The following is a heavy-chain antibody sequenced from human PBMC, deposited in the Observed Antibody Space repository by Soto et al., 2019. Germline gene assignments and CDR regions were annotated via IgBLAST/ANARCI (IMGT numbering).Heavy chain of an antibody. V-gene: IGHV1-3*01. CDR2: INAGNGNT. CDR1: GYTFTSYA. D-gene: IGHD3-22*01. J-gene: IGHJ6*02. Sequence: GASVKVSCKASGYTFTSYAMHWVRQAPGQRLEWMGWINAGNGNTKYSQKFQGRVTITRDTSASTAYMELSSLRSEDTAVYYCASPVGTAYYYDSSGYGMDVWGQGTTVTVSS. CDR3: ASPVGTAYYYDSSGYGMDV.